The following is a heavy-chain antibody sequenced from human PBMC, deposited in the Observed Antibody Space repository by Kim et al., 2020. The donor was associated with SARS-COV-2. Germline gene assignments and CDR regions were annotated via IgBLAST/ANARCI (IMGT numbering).Heavy chain of an antibody. CDR2: ISGSGGST. V-gene: IGHV3-23*01. Sequence: GGSLRLSCAASGFTFSSYAMSWVRQAPGKGLEWVSAISGSGGSTYYADSVKGRFTISRDNSKNTLYLQMNSLRAEDTAVYYCAKGVRIVVVTAIHFDYWGQGTLVTVSS. D-gene: IGHD2-21*02. J-gene: IGHJ4*02. CDR1: GFTFSSYA. CDR3: AKGVRIVVVTAIHFDY.